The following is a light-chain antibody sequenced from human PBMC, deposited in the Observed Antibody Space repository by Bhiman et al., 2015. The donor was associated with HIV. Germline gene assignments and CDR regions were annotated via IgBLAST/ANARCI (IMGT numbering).Light chain of an antibody. J-gene: IGLJ2*01. CDR2: EVT. V-gene: IGLV2-14*02. CDR3: SSKTTSPTFHVL. Sequence: QSALTQPASVSGSPGQSITISCTGTSSDVGAYNLVSWYQHHPDKAPKLMIFEVTFRPLGVSNRFSGSKSGNTASLAISGLQAEDEADYYCSSKTTSPTFHVLFGGGTKLTVL. CDR1: SSDVGAYNL.